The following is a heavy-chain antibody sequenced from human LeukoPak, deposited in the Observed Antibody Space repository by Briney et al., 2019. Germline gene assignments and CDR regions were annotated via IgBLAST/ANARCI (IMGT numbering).Heavy chain of an antibody. CDR3: ARGGITGTTRIDY. Sequence: PSETLSLTCAVYGGSFSDYFWSWIRQPPGKGLEWIGEINHGGTTNYNPSLKSRVIISIDRSKNQVSLKVSSVTAADTAVYYCARGGITGTTRIDYWGQGTLVTVSS. CDR1: GGSFSDYF. J-gene: IGHJ4*02. CDR2: INHGGTT. D-gene: IGHD1-20*01. V-gene: IGHV4-34*01.